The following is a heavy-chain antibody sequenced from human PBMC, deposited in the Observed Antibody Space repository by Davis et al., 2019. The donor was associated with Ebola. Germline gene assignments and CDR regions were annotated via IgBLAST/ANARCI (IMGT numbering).Heavy chain of an antibody. Sequence: ASVKVSCKASGYTFTSYAMHWVRQAPGQRLEWMGWINAGNGNTKYSQKFQGRVTITRDTSASTAYMELSSLRSEDTAVYYCAREEDTIFGVVTYALDYWGQGTLVTVSS. J-gene: IGHJ4*02. CDR1: GYTFTSYA. D-gene: IGHD3-3*01. CDR2: INAGNGNT. CDR3: AREEDTIFGVVTYALDY. V-gene: IGHV1-3*01.